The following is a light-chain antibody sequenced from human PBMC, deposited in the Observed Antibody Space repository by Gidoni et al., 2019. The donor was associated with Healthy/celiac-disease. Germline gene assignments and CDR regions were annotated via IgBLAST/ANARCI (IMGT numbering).Light chain of an antibody. Sequence: IVLTQSPSTLSLSPGERATLSCRASQSVSSYLAWYQQKPGQAPRLLIYDASNRATGIPARFSGSGSGTGFTLTISSLEPEDFAVYYCQQRSDWPPTITFGGGTKVEIK. V-gene: IGKV3-11*01. CDR3: QQRSDWPPTIT. CDR2: DAS. J-gene: IGKJ4*01. CDR1: QSVSSY.